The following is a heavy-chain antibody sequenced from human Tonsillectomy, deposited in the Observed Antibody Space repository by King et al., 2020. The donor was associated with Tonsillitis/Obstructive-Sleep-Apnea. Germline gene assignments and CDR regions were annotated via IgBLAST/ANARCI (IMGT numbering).Heavy chain of an antibody. CDR1: GGSVSSGSYY. V-gene: IGHV4-61*01. CDR3: ASFRLEYYYDSSGAFDI. Sequence: VQLQESGPGLVKPSETLSLTCTVSGGSVSSGSYYWSWIRQPPGKGLEWIGYIYYSGSTNYNPSLKSRVTISVDTSKNQFSLKLSSVTAADTAVYYCASFRLEYYYDSSGAFDIWGQGTMVTVSS. CDR2: IYYSGST. D-gene: IGHD3-22*01. J-gene: IGHJ3*02.